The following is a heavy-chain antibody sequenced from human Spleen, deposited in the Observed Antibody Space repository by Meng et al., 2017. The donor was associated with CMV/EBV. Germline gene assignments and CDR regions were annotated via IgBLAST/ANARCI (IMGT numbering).Heavy chain of an antibody. J-gene: IGHJ6*02. Sequence: ASVKVSCKASGYTFTSYYMHWVRQAPGQGLEWMGIINPSGGSTSYAQKFQGRVTMTRDTSTSTVYMELSSLRSEDTAVYYCARDPGTYCSSTSCFFGMDVWGQGTTVTVSS. CDR3: ARDPGTYCSSTSCFFGMDV. CDR2: INPSGGST. V-gene: IGHV1-46*01. D-gene: IGHD2-2*01. CDR1: GYTFTSYY.